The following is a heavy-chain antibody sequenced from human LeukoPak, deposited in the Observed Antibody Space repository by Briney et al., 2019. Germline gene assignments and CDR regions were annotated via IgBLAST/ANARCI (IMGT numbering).Heavy chain of an antibody. D-gene: IGHD6-13*01. CDR3: ARVRSAAGLDY. J-gene: IGHJ4*02. Sequence: AGGSLRLSCAASGFTFSSYSMNWVRQAPGKGLEWVSSISSSSSYIYYADSVKGRFTISRDNAKNSLYLQMNSLRAEDMAVYYCARVRSAAGLDYWGQGTLVTVSS. CDR2: ISSSSSYI. CDR1: GFTFSSYS. V-gene: IGHV3-21*01.